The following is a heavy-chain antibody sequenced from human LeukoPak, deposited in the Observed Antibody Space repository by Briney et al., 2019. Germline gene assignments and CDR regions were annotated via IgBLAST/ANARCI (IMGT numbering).Heavy chain of an antibody. CDR2: ISGSGGST. D-gene: IGHD3-10*01. V-gene: IGHV3-23*01. Sequence: GGSLRLSCAASGFTFSSYAMSWVRQAPGKGLEWVSAISGSGGSTYYADSVKGRFTISRDNSKNTLYLQMNSLRAEDTAVYYCAKGSIRGVIITALDYWGQGTLATVSS. CDR1: GFTFSSYA. J-gene: IGHJ4*02. CDR3: AKGSIRGVIITALDY.